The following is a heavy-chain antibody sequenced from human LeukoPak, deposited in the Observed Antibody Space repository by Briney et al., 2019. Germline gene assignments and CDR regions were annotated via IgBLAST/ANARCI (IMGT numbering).Heavy chain of an antibody. CDR1: GYTFTSFA. CDR2: INAGNANT. J-gene: IGHJ6*02. Sequence: GASVKVSCKASGYTFTSFAIHWVRQAPGQRLEWMGWINAGNANTKYSQKFQGRVTITRDTSASTAYMELSSLRSEDTAVYYCASGAVAGSEYYYYYYGMDVWGQGTTVTVSS. V-gene: IGHV1-3*01. D-gene: IGHD6-19*01. CDR3: ASGAVAGSEYYYYYYGMDV.